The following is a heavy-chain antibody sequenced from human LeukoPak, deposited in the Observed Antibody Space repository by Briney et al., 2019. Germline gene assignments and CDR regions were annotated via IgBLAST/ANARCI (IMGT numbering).Heavy chain of an antibody. CDR1: GFTFSSYS. CDR3: ARGSSITIFGVVIYDAFDI. Sequence: GGSLRLSCAASGFTFSSYSMNWVRQAPGKGLEWVSSISSSSSYIYYADSVKGRFTISRDNAKNSLHLQMNSLRAEDTAVYYCARGSSITIFGVVIYDAFDIWGQGTMVTVSS. D-gene: IGHD3-3*01. CDR2: ISSSSSYI. V-gene: IGHV3-21*01. J-gene: IGHJ3*02.